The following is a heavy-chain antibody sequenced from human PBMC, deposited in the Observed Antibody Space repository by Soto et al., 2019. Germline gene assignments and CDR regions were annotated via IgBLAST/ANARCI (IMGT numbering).Heavy chain of an antibody. D-gene: IGHD2-2*01. J-gene: IGHJ4*02. CDR1: GGTFSSYA. Sequence: ASVKVSCKASGGTFSSYAISWVRQAPGQGLEWMGGIIPIFGTANYAQKFQGRVTITADESTSTAYMELSSLRSEDTAVYYCARPTYCSSTSCYARFDYWGQGTLVTVSS. CDR3: ARPTYCSSTSCYARFDY. CDR2: IIPIFGTA. V-gene: IGHV1-69*13.